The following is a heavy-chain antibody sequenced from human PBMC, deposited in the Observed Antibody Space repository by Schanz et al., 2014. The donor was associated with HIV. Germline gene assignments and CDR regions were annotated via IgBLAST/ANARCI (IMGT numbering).Heavy chain of an antibody. J-gene: IGHJ4*02. CDR2: TNPGFGKA. Sequence: QVQLVQSGAEVKKPGSSVKVSCKASGGTVSSSAITWMRQAPGQGPEWMGGTNPGFGKAIYAQKFQGRLTIIADESTSTVYMELSSLRSDDTAEYFCARDAIAVTGPSDHWGPGTLVTVSS. D-gene: IGHD6-19*01. CDR3: ARDAIAVTGPSDH. V-gene: IGHV1-69*01. CDR1: GGTVSSSA.